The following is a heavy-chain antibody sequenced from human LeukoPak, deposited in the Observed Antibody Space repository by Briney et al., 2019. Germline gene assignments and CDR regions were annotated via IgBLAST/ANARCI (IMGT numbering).Heavy chain of an antibody. CDR3: ARGGPFYYDSSGYSADFDY. D-gene: IGHD3-22*01. CDR1: GFTFSSHW. CDR2: INSDGSST. J-gene: IGHJ4*02. Sequence: GGSLRLSCAASGFTFSSHWMHWVRQAPGKGLVWVSRINSDGSSTSYADSVKGRFTISRDNAKNTLYLQMNSLRAEDTAVYYCARGGPFYYDSSGYSADFDYWGQGTLVTVSS. V-gene: IGHV3-74*01.